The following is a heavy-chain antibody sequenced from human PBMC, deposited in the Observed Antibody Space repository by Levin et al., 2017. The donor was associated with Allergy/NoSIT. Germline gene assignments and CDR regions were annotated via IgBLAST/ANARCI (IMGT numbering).Heavy chain of an antibody. D-gene: IGHD2-2*01. Sequence: RSQTLSLTCSVSGGSISSDSGDYIWSWIRQPPGQGLEWIGYIYYSASTYSTPSLKSRFTISLDTSKNHFSLKLDSVTAADTAVYHCARLHCSTTSCYLDQWGQGALVTVSS. CDR1: GGSISSDSGDYI. CDR3: ARLHCSTTSCYLDQ. CDR2: IYYSAST. J-gene: IGHJ4*02. V-gene: IGHV4-30-4*01.